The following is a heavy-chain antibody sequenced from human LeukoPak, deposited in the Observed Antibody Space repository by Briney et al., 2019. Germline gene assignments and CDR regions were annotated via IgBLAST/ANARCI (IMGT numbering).Heavy chain of an antibody. CDR3: ARDPVPAAFDY. CDR2: ISSSSSYI. V-gene: IGHV3-21*03. Sequence: GGPLRLSCAASGFTFSSYSMNWLRQAPGKGLEWVSSISSSSSYIYYADSVKGRFTISRDNAKNSLYLQMDSLRAEDTAVYYCARDPVPAAFDYWGQGTLVTVSS. J-gene: IGHJ4*02. D-gene: IGHD2-2*01. CDR1: GFTFSSYS.